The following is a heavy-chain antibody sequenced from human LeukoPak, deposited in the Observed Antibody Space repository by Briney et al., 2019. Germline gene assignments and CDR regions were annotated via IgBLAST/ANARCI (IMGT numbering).Heavy chain of an antibody. Sequence: SETLSLTCTVSGGSISSSSYYWGWIRQPPGKGLEWIGSIYYSGSTYYNPSLKSRVTISVDTSKNQFSLKLSSVTAADTAVYDCARPALVVAGQYFWGQGTPVTVSS. V-gene: IGHV4-39*01. CDR3: ARPALVVAGQYF. CDR1: GGSISSSSYY. CDR2: IYYSGST. D-gene: IGHD2-2*01. J-gene: IGHJ4*02.